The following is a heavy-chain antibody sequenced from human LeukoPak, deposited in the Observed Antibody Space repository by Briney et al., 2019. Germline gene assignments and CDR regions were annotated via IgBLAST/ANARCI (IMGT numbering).Heavy chain of an antibody. J-gene: IGHJ6*03. D-gene: IGHD3-10*02. CDR2: INDSGNT. CDR3: ARSVKVNYVGLFGEDNNYYYMDV. V-gene: IGHV4-34*01. CDR1: GGSFSGHY. Sequence: SETLSLTCAVYGGSFSGHYWSWIRQSPGKGLEWIGEINDSGNTNYNPSLKSQVTLSVDTSKNQFSLKLPSVSAADTAVYYCARSVKVNYVGLFGEDNNYYYMDVWGKGTPVTVSS.